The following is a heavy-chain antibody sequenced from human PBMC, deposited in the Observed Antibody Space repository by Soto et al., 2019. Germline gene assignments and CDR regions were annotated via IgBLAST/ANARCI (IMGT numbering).Heavy chain of an antibody. CDR3: ARVHYEILTGRHFAF. D-gene: IGHD3-9*01. J-gene: IGHJ4*02. CDR2: IYWDDDK. V-gene: IGHV2-5*02. CDR1: GFSLTTSGVG. Sequence: QITLKESGPTLVKPTQTLTLTCTFSGFSLTTSGVGVGWIRQPPGKALEWLALIYWDDDKRYSPSLRSRLTIIKDTSENLVVLTMINMDPVDTATYYCARVHYEILTGRHFAFWGQGTLVTVSS.